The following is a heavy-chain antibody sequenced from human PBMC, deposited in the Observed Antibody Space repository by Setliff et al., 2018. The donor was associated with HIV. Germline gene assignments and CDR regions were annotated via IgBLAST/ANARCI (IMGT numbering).Heavy chain of an antibody. J-gene: IGHJ4*02. CDR1: GYNFTTNW. CDR2: IRPADSDT. Sequence: PGESLKISCKASGYNFTTNWVGWVRQMPGKGLEWMGIIRPADSDTRVSPSFQGHVTIPADKSISSTYLQCSSLKASDTAMYYCTRRRRAPGTGDLEAYWGQGTLVTVSS. D-gene: IGHD7-27*01. V-gene: IGHV5-51*01. CDR3: TRRRRAPGTGDLEAY.